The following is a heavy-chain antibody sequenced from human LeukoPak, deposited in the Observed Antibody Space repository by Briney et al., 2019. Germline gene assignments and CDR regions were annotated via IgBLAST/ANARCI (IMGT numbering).Heavy chain of an antibody. V-gene: IGHV3-11*06. D-gene: IGHD3-10*01. CDR2: ISSSSSYI. Sequence: GGSLRLSCAASGFTFSDYYMSWIRQAPGKGLEWVSYISSSSSYIYYADSVKGRFTISRDNAKNSLYLQMNSLRAEDTAVYYCARAQYGSGSYVLDAFDIWGQGTMVTVSS. CDR3: ARAQYGSGSYVLDAFDI. J-gene: IGHJ3*02. CDR1: GFTFSDYY.